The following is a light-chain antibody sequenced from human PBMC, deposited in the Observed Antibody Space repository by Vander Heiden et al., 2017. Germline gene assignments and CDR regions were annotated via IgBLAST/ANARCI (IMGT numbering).Light chain of an antibody. V-gene: IGLV2-11*01. J-gene: IGLJ3*02. CDR3: CSYAGSYTFVV. CDR1: SSDVGRYNY. Sequence: QSALTQPRSVSGSPGQSVTISCTGTSSDVGRYNYVSWYQLHPGKAPKVVVHDVSKRPSGVPDRFSGSKSGNTASLTISGLQAEDEAEYYCCSYAGSYTFVVFGGGTKLTVL. CDR2: DVS.